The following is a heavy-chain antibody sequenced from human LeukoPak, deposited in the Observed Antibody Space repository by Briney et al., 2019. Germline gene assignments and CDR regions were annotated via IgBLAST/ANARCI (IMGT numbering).Heavy chain of an antibody. D-gene: IGHD3-3*01. CDR1: GFIFSNHA. J-gene: IGHJ1*01. V-gene: IGHV3-23*01. CDR3: AKSPYNFWSNYLGREEYFQH. CDR2: ISGSGGNT. Sequence: GGSLRLSCAVSGFIFSNHAMTWVRQAPGKGLEWVPGISGSGGNTYYADSVKGRFTISRDSSKNTVYLQMSSLRAEDTAVYYCAKSPYNFWSNYLGREEYFQHWGQGTLVTVSS.